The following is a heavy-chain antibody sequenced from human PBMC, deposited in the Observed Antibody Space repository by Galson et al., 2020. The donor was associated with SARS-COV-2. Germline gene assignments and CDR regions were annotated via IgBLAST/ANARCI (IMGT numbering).Heavy chain of an antibody. CDR3: ARVAGYYSHWSPTRTHYYYYMDV. Sequence: KISETLSLTCSVSGGSISSSNYYWGWIRQPPGKGLEWIGSLYYVGSAFYNPSLKSRVTISADTSKNQFSLEVTSVTAADTAVYYCARVAGYYSHWSPTRTHYYYYMDVWGKGTMVTVSS. CDR1: GGSISSSNYY. D-gene: IGHD3-10*01. J-gene: IGHJ6*03. V-gene: IGHV4-39*01. CDR2: LYYVGSA.